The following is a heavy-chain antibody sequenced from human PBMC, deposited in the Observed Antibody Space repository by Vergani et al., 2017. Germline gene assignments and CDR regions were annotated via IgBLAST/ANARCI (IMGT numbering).Heavy chain of an antibody. J-gene: IGHJ4*02. CDR1: GCSISSYY. CDR3: ARVGGGPFFDY. V-gene: IGHV4-59*01. D-gene: IGHD3-16*01. CDR2: IYYSGST. Sequence: QVQLQESGPGLVKPSETLSLTCTVSGCSISSYYWSWIRQPPGKGLEWIGYIYYSGSTNYNPSLKSRVTISVDTSKNQFSLKLSSVTAADTAVYYCARVGGGPFFDYWGQGSLVTVSS.